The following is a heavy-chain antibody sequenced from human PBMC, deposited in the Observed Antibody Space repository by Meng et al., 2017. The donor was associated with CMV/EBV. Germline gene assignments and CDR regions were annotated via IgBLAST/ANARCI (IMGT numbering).Heavy chain of an antibody. V-gene: IGHV3-23*01. J-gene: IGHJ6*02. CDR3: AKDWSGVSTYYYYGMDV. D-gene: IGHD6-25*01. Sequence: GESLKISCAASGSSFSSYGMNWVRQVPGKGLEWVSGISGSGRSTYYADSVKGRFTISRDNSKNTLYLRMDSLRAEDSAIYYCAKDWSGVSTYYYYGMDVWGQGTTVTVSS. CDR2: ISGSGRST. CDR1: GSSFSSYG.